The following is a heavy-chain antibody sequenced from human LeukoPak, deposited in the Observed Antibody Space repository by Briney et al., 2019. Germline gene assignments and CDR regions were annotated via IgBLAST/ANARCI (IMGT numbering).Heavy chain of an antibody. Sequence: GGSLRLSCAASGFTFSSYAMSWVRQAPGKGLEWVSAISGSGGSTYYADSVKGRFTISRDNSKNTLYLQMNSLRAEDTAVYYCATEVHSSFGVVTYSWFDPWGQGTLVTVSS. CDR3: ATEVHSSFGVVTYSWFDP. D-gene: IGHD3-3*01. J-gene: IGHJ5*02. V-gene: IGHV3-23*01. CDR1: GFTFSSYA. CDR2: ISGSGGST.